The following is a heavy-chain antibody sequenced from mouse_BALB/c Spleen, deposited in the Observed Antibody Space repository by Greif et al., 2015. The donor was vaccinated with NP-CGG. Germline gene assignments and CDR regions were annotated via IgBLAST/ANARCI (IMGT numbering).Heavy chain of an antibody. CDR2: INPYNGDT. D-gene: IGHD2-4*01. V-gene: IGHV1-20*02. CDR1: GYSFTGYF. J-gene: IGHJ4*01. CDR3: ARGDYYHAMDY. Sequence: EVMLVESGPELVKPGASVKISCKASGYSFTGYFMNWVMQSYGKSLEWIGRINPYNGDTFYNQRFKGKATLTVDKSSTTAHMELRSLASEDSAVYYCARGDYYHAMDYWGQGTSVTVSS.